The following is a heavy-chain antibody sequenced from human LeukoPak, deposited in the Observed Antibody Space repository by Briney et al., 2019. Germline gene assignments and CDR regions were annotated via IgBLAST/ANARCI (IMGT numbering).Heavy chain of an antibody. CDR2: IKQDGSEK. Sequence: GGSLRLSCAASGFTFSSYWMSWVRQAPGKGLEWVANIKQDGSEKYYVDSVKGRFTISRDNAKNSLYLQMNSLRAEVTAVYYCARRGSYFGYYYYMDVWGKGTTVTVSS. V-gene: IGHV3-7*01. D-gene: IGHD1-26*01. CDR3: ARRGSYFGYYYYMDV. CDR1: GFTFSSYW. J-gene: IGHJ6*03.